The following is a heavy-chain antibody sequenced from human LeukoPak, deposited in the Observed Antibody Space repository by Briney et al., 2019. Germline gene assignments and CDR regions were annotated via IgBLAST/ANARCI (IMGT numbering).Heavy chain of an antibody. CDR2: INTNTGNP. D-gene: IGHD3-22*01. J-gene: IGHJ3*02. Sequence: ASVKVSCKASGGTFSSYAISWVRQAPGQGLEWMGWINTNTGNPTYAQGFTGRFVFSLDTSVSTAYLQISSLKAEDTAVYYCARGTHGYYDSSGYYLLSNDAFDIWGQGTMVTVSS. CDR1: GGTFSSYA. CDR3: ARGTHGYYDSSGYYLLSNDAFDI. V-gene: IGHV7-4-1*02.